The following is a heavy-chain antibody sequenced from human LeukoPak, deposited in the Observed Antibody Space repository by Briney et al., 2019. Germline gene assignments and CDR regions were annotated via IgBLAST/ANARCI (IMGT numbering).Heavy chain of an antibody. D-gene: IGHD3-22*01. CDR2: ISSSSSYI. CDR3: AREAEYYYDSSEYDAFDI. V-gene: IGHV3-21*01. CDR1: GFTFSSYS. Sequence: GGSLRLSCAASGFTFSSYSMNWVRQAPGKGLEWVSSISSSSSYIYYADSVKGRFTISRDNAKNSLFLQMNSLRAEDTAVYYCAREAEYYYDSSEYDAFDIWGQGTMVTVSS. J-gene: IGHJ3*02.